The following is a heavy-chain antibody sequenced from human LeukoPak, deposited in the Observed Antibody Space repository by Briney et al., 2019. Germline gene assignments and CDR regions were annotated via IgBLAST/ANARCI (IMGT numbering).Heavy chain of an antibody. J-gene: IGHJ6*03. CDR1: GFTFSNAW. CDR2: IKSKTDGGTT. D-gene: IGHD2-15*01. Sequence: PGGSLRLSCAASGFTFSNAWMRWVRQAPGKGLEWVGRIKSKTDGGTTDYAAPVKGRFTISRDDSKNTLYLQMNSLKTEDTAVYYCTTDPIGYCSGGSCYSNYYYYYYMDVWGKGTTVTVSS. CDR3: TTDPIGYCSGGSCYSNYYYYYYMDV. V-gene: IGHV3-15*01.